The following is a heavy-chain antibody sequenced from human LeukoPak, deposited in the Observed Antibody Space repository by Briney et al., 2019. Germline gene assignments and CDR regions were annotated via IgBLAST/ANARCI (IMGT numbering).Heavy chain of an antibody. CDR3: ARGPLDSGYTYFDY. D-gene: IGHD5-12*01. J-gene: IGHJ4*02. V-gene: IGHV4-61*01. CDR2: FSYSGST. Sequence: SETLSLTCTVSGGSVSSDNYYWSWIRQPPGKGPEWIGYFSYSGSTNYNPSLKSRVTISVDTSKNQFSLNLSSVTAADTAVYYCARGPLDSGYTYFDYWGQGTLVSVAS. CDR1: GGSVSSDNYY.